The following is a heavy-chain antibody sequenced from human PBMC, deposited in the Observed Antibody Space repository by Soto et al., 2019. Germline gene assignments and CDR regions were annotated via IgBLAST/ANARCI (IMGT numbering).Heavy chain of an antibody. V-gene: IGHV3-33*01. CDR3: ARGGSGYDQVEFDY. CDR2: IWYDGSNK. J-gene: IGHJ4*02. Sequence: GGSLRLSCAASGFTFSSYGMHWVRQAPGKGLEWVAVIWYDGSNKYYADSVKGRFTISRDNSKNTLYLQMNSLRAEDTAVYYCARGGSGYDQVEFDYWGQGTLVTVSS. D-gene: IGHD5-12*01. CDR1: GFTFSSYG.